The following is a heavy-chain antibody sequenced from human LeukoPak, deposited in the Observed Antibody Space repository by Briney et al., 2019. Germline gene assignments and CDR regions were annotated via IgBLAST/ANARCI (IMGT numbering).Heavy chain of an antibody. Sequence: GGSLRLSCAASGFTFSSYAMSWVRQAPGKGLEWVSAISGSGGSTYYADSVKGRFTISRDSSKNTLYLQMNSLRAEDTAVYYCAKHYDSSGHYSRRHLDYWGQGTLVTVSS. CDR1: GFTFSSYA. CDR3: AKHYDSSGHYSRRHLDY. D-gene: IGHD3-22*01. CDR2: ISGSGGST. J-gene: IGHJ4*02. V-gene: IGHV3-23*01.